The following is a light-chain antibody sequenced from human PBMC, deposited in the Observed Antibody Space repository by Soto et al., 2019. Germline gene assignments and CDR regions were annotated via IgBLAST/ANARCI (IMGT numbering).Light chain of an antibody. CDR3: SSYTSGSTLYV. V-gene: IGLV2-14*01. J-gene: IGLJ1*01. CDR1: SSDVGSYNY. Sequence: QSVLXQPASVSGSPGQSITISCTGTSSDVGSYNYVSWYQHHPGKAPRLMIYASSNRPSGVSHRFSGSRSGNTASLTISGLHAEDEADYYCSSYTSGSTLYVFGTGTKVTVL. CDR2: ASS.